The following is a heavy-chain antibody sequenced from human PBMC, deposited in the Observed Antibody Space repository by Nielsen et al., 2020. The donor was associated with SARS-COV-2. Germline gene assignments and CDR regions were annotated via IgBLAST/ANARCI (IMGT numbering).Heavy chain of an antibody. Sequence: SGPTLVKPTQTLTLTCTFSGFSLSTSGMCVSWIRPPPGKALEWLARIDWDDDKYYSTSLKTRLTISKDTSKNQVVLTMTNMDPVDTATYYCARGMVRGVIKWVRSDYYYYMDVWGKGTTVTVSS. CDR2: IDWDDDK. J-gene: IGHJ6*03. CDR3: ARGMVRGVIKWVRSDYYYYMDV. D-gene: IGHD3-10*01. CDR1: GFSLSTSGMC. V-gene: IGHV2-70*11.